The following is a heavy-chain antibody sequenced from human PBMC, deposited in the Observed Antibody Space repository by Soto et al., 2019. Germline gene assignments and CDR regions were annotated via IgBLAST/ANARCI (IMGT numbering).Heavy chain of an antibody. CDR1: GFTFSGSA. CDR2: IRSKANSYAT. Sequence: QAGGSLRLSCAASGFTFSGSAMHWVRQASGKGLEWVGRIRSKANSYATAYAASVKGRFTISRDDSKNTAYLQMNSLKTEDTAVYYCTRYGDSSSWYEMGEIYYYYGMDVWGQGTTVTVSS. V-gene: IGHV3-73*01. CDR3: TRYGDSSSWYEMGEIYYYYGMDV. D-gene: IGHD6-13*01. J-gene: IGHJ6*02.